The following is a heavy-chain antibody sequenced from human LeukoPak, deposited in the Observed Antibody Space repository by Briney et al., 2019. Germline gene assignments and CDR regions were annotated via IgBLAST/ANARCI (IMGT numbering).Heavy chain of an antibody. V-gene: IGHV1-18*01. CDR2: ISAYNGNT. Sequence: ASVKVSCKASGYTFTSYGISWVRQAPGQGLEWMGWISAYNGNTNYEQKLQGRVTMTTDTSTSTAYMELRSLRSDDTAVYYCARDPPTAVKPLGYYYYYMDVWGKGTTVTVSS. CDR3: ARDPPTAVKPLGYYYYYMDV. D-gene: IGHD6-13*01. J-gene: IGHJ6*03. CDR1: GYTFTSYG.